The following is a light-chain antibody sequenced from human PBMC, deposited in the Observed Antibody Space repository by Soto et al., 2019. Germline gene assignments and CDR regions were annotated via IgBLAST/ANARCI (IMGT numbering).Light chain of an antibody. J-gene: IGKJ4*01. V-gene: IGKV1-12*01. CDR1: QGISSW. CDR3: QQTTCFPLT. Sequence: DSHMTQSPSFVSASVGDRGTITCRARQGISSWLAWYQHKPGRAHKLLIHAASRLESGVPSRFRGSGSGTDFTLTISSLQPEDFATYYCQQTTCFPLTGGGGTKVEIK. CDR2: AAS.